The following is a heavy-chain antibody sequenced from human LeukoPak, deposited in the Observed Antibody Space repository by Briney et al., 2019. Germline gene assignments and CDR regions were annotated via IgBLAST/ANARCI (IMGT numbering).Heavy chain of an antibody. CDR3: ARGTGYCGGGSCYSGTAFDY. CDR2: IYHGGST. D-gene: IGHD2-15*01. Sequence: SETLSLTCAVSGGSISSCNWWSWVRQPPGEGLGWIEEIYHGGSTNHNPSLKSRVTISVDKSKNQFSLKLSSVTAADTAVYYCARGTGYCGGGSCYSGTAFDYWGQGTLVTVSS. J-gene: IGHJ4*02. V-gene: IGHV4-4*02. CDR1: GGSISSCNW.